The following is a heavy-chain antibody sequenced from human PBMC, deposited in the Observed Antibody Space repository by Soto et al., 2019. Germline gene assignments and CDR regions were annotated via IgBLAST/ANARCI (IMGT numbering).Heavy chain of an antibody. CDR2: ISYDGSNK. J-gene: IGHJ5*02. Sequence: GGSLRLSCAASGFTFSSYGMHWVRQAPGKGLEWVAVISYDGSNKYYADSVKGRFTISRDNSKNTLYLQMNSLRAEDTAVYYCAKDNSYYDSSEYPVVHRDRHAVPAQRTTDP. D-gene: IGHD3-22*01. CDR1: GFTFSSYG. CDR3: AKDNSYYDSSEYPVVHRDRHAVPAQRTTDP. V-gene: IGHV3-30*18.